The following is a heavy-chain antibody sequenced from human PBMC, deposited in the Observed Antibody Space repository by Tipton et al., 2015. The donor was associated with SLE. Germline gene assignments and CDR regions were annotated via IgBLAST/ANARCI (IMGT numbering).Heavy chain of an antibody. J-gene: IGHJ6*03. D-gene: IGHD3/OR15-3a*01. CDR2: INHSGST. Sequence: LRLSCAVYGGSFSGYYWSWIRQPPGKGLEWIGEINHSGSTNYNPSLKSRVTISVDTSKNQFSLKLSSVTAADTAVYYCARALPSYDFWTGSAPTDYYYYMDVWGKGTTVTVSS. V-gene: IGHV4-34*01. CDR1: GGSFSGYY. CDR3: ARALPSYDFWTGSAPTDYYYYMDV.